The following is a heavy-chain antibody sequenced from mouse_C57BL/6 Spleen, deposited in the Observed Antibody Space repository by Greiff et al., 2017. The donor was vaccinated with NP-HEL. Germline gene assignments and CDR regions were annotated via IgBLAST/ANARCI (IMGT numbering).Heavy chain of an antibody. V-gene: IGHV1-64*01. CDR3: ARQLRLEAWFAY. CDR2: IHPNSGST. J-gene: IGHJ3*01. D-gene: IGHD3-2*02. Sequence: VQLQQSGAELVKPGASVKLSCKASGYTFTSYWMHWVKQRPGQGLEWIGMIHPNSGSTNYNGKFKGKATLTADKSSSTAYMQLSSLTSEDSAVYFCARQLRLEAWFAYWGQGTLVTVSA. CDR1: GYTFTSYW.